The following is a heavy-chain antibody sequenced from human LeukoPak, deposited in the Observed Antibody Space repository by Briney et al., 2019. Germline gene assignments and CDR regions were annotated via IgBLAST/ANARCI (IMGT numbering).Heavy chain of an antibody. CDR2: IYPGDSDT. CDR3: ARHPETTSSGWYYFDY. J-gene: IGHJ4*02. CDR1: GYSFTSYW. V-gene: IGHV5-51*01. D-gene: IGHD6-19*01. Sequence: GASLEISCKGSGYSFTSYWIGWVRQLPGKGLEWMGIIYPGDSDTRYSPSFQGQVTISADKSISTAYLQWSSLKASDTAMYYCARHPETTSSGWYYFDYWGQGTLVTVSS.